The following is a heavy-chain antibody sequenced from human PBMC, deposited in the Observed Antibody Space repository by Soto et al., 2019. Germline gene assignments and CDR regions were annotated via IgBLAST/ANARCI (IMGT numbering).Heavy chain of an antibody. CDR2: IYYSGST. CDR3: ARGPTGVIDL. D-gene: IGHD4-17*01. Sequence: QVQLQESGPGLVKPSQTLSLTCTVSGGSISSGDYYWSWIRQPPGKGLEWIGYIYYSGSTYYNPSLKSRVTRSVDTTRNQFSLKRGSGPAPAPAGYNVARGPTGVIDLWGRGTRFTFSS. V-gene: IGHV4-30-4*03. J-gene: IGHJ2*01. CDR1: GGSISSGDYY.